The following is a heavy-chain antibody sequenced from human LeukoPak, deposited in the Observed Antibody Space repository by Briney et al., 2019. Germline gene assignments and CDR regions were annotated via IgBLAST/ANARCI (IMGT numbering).Heavy chain of an antibody. V-gene: IGHV3-30*02. J-gene: IGHJ4*02. CDR1: GFTFSSYG. Sequence: TGGSLRLSCVASGFTFSSYGMHWVRQAPGKGLEWVAFIRYDGSNKYYADSVKGRFTISRDNSKNTLYLQMNSLRAEDTAVYYCAKDPTYCSGGSCYSSVFYWGQGTLVTVSS. D-gene: IGHD2-15*01. CDR3: AKDPTYCSGGSCYSSVFY. CDR2: IRYDGSNK.